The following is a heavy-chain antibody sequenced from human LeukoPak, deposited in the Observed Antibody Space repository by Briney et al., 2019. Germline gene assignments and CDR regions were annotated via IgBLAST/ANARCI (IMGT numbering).Heavy chain of an antibody. D-gene: IGHD5-12*01. CDR2: INHSGST. CDR1: AGSFSGYY. V-gene: IGHV4-34*01. CDR3: ASRLRILDY. Sequence: KTSETLSLTCAGYAGSFSGYYWSWIRQPPGKGLEWIGEINHSGSTNYNPSLKSRVTISVDTSKNQFSLKLSSVTAADTAVYYCASRLRILDYWGQGTLVTVSS. J-gene: IGHJ4*02.